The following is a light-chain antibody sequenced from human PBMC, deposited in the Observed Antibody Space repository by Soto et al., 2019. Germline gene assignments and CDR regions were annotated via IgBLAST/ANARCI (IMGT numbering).Light chain of an antibody. J-gene: IGKJ1*01. CDR2: AAS. CDR3: QQSYSTPWT. CDR1: QSISNH. Sequence: DIQMTQSPSSLSASVEDRVIITCRASQSISNHLNWYQQKPGKAPKLLIYAASSLQSGVPSRFSGSGSGTDFTLTISSLQPEDFATYYCQQSYSTPWTFGQGTKVE. V-gene: IGKV1-39*01.